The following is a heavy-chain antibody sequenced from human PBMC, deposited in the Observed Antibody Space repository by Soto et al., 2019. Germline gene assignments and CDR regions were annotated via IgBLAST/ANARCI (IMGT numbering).Heavy chain of an antibody. Sequence: QVQLQESGPGLVKPSETLSLTCTVSGGSISSYYWSWIRQPPGKGLEWIGYIYYSGSTNYNPSLKRRVTISVDASKNQFSLKLSSVTAADTAVYYCARGAVGDCSSTSCLYYYYYYYMDVWGKGTTVTVSS. CDR2: IYYSGST. J-gene: IGHJ6*03. CDR1: GGSISSYY. D-gene: IGHD2-2*01. V-gene: IGHV4-59*01. CDR3: ARGAVGDCSSTSCLYYYYYYYMDV.